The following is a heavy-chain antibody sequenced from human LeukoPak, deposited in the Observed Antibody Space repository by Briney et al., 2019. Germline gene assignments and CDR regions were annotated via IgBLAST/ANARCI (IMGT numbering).Heavy chain of an antibody. V-gene: IGHV1-2*02. CDR1: GYTFTGYY. Sequence: ASVKVSCRASGYTFTGYYMHWVRQAPGPGLEWMGWINPNSGGTNYARKFQGRVTMTRDTSISTAYMELSRLRSDDTAVYYCARDLTSGYYGFLYWGQGTLVTVSS. CDR2: INPNSGGT. J-gene: IGHJ4*02. D-gene: IGHD3-22*01. CDR3: ARDLTSGYYGFLY.